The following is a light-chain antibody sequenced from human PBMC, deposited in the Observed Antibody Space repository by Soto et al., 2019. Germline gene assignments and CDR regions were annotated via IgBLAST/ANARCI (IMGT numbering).Light chain of an antibody. CDR1: SGHSSYA. Sequence: QSVLTQSPSASASLGASVKLTCTLSSGHSSYAIAWHQQQPEKGPRYLMKLNSDGSHSKGDGIPARFSGSSSGAERYLTLSSLQSEDEADYYCQTWGTGIQVFGGGTKLTVL. CDR3: QTWGTGIQV. CDR2: LNSDGSH. J-gene: IGLJ2*01. V-gene: IGLV4-69*01.